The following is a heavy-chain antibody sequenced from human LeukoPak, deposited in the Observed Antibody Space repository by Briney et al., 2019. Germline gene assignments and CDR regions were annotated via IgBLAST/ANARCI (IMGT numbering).Heavy chain of an antibody. Sequence: PGGSLRLSCAASGFTVSSNYMSWVRQAPGKGLEWVSVIYSGGSTYYSDSVRGRFTLSRDNSKNTLSLQMNSLRAGDTPVYYCARAPRSGYHCFDYWGQGTLVTVSS. CDR2: IYSGGST. CDR3: ARAPRSGYHCFDY. J-gene: IGHJ4*02. D-gene: IGHD3-22*01. V-gene: IGHV3-66*01. CDR1: GFTVSSNY.